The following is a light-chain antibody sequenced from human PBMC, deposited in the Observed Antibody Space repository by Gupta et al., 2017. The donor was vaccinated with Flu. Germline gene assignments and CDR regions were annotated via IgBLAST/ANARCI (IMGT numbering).Light chain of an antibody. CDR3: LLYYGGAHV. J-gene: IGLJ1*01. Sequence: STEAVTSPYYPNWFHQKAGPPTRALIYSTNNNPAWTPARFSGSPLGGKAAMTLSGVQPEEEAEYYCLLYYGGAHVFGTGTKVTVL. V-gene: IGLV7-43*01. CDR1: TEAVTSPYY. CDR2: STN.